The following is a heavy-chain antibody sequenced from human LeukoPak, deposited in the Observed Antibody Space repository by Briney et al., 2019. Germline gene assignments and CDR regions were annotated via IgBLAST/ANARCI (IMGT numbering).Heavy chain of an antibody. V-gene: IGHV3-30*18. CDR2: ISHDGSNK. CDR1: GFTFSRFW. Sequence: HGGSLRLSCAASGFTFSRFWMSWVRQAPGKGLDWVAVISHDGSNKYYADSVKGRFTISRDNSKSTLFLQMNSLRAEDTAVYYCAKGSNRGVATIDYWGQGTLVTVSS. J-gene: IGHJ4*02. CDR3: AKGSNRGVATIDY. D-gene: IGHD5-12*01.